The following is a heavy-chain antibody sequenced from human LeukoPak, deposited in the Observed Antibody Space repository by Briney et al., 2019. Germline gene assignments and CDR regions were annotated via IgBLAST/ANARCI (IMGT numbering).Heavy chain of an antibody. J-gene: IGHJ4*02. CDR3: ARERGYSYVD. D-gene: IGHD5-18*01. V-gene: IGHV4-61*08. CDR2: IYYSGST. CDR1: GGSISSSGYY. Sequence: RSSETLSLTCTVSGGSISSSGYYWGWIRQPPGKGLEWIGYIYYSGSTNYNPSLKSRVTISVDTSKNQFSLKLSSVTAADTAVYYCARERGYSYVDWGQGTLVTVSS.